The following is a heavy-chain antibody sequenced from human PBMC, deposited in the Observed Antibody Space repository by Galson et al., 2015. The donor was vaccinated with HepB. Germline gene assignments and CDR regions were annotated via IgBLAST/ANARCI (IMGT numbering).Heavy chain of an antibody. Sequence: TLSLTCAVYGGSFSGYSWSWMRQPPGKGLEWIGEINHSGTTNYNASLESQVSISVDMSKNQFSLTLDSVTAADTAVYYCARGARASSSFEYWGQGTLVTVSS. CDR2: INHSGTT. CDR3: ARGARASSSFEY. CDR1: GGSFSGYS. J-gene: IGHJ4*02. V-gene: IGHV4-34*01.